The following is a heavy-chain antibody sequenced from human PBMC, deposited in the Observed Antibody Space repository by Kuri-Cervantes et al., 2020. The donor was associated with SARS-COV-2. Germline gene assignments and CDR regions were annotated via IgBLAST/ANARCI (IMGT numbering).Heavy chain of an antibody. J-gene: IGHJ6*02. V-gene: IGHV3-23*01. D-gene: IGHD5-18*01. CDR1: GFTFSSYS. Sequence: GESLRLSCAASGFTFSSYSMNWVRQAPGKGLEWVSAISGSGGSTYYADSVKGRFTISRDNSKNTLYQQMNSLSAEDTAVYYFAKFQRGYQGMDVWGQGTTVTVSS. CDR3: AKFQRGYQGMDV. CDR2: ISGSGGST.